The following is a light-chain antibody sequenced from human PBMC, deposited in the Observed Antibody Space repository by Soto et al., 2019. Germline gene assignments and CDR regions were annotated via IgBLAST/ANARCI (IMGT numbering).Light chain of an antibody. J-gene: IGKJ5*01. CDR2: DTS. CDR3: QQRTNWRIT. Sequence: EIVLTQSPGTLSVSPGERATLSCRASQSVSSYLAWYQQKPGQAPRLLIYDTSNRATDIPPRFSGSGSGTDFTLTISSLEPEDFAVYYCQQRTNWRITFGQGTRLEIK. V-gene: IGKV3-11*01. CDR1: QSVSSY.